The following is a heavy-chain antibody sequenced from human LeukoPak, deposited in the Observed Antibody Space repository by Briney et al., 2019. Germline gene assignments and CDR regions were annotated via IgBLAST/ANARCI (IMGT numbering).Heavy chain of an antibody. CDR1: GGTFSSYA. J-gene: IGHJ4*02. CDR2: IIPILGIA. Sequence: SVKVSCKASGGTFSSYAISWVRQAPGQGLEWMGRIIPILGIANYAQKFQGRVTITADKSTSSAYMELSSLRSEDTAVHYCARSIAVAGTARTIFDYWGQGTLVTVSS. V-gene: IGHV1-69*04. D-gene: IGHD6-19*01. CDR3: ARSIAVAGTARTIFDY.